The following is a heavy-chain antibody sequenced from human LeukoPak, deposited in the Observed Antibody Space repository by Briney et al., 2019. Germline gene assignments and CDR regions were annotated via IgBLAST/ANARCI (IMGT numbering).Heavy chain of an antibody. Sequence: SETLSLTCTVSGGSISSYYWSWIRQPPGKGLEWIGYIYYSGSTNYNPSLKSRVTISVDTSKNQFSLKLSSVTAADTAVYYCARGLARIAVDYFDYWGQGTLVTVSS. CDR3: ARGLARIAVDYFDY. D-gene: IGHD6-19*01. J-gene: IGHJ4*02. CDR1: GGSISSYY. CDR2: IYYSGST. V-gene: IGHV4-59*12.